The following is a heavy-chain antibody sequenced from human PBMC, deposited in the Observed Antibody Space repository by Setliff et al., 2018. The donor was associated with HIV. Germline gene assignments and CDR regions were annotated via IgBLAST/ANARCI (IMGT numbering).Heavy chain of an antibody. Sequence: ASVKVSCKASGYTFINYAMNWVRQAPGQGLEWMGWINTHTGSPTYAQAFTGRFVFSVDTSVSTAYLQISSLKAEDTAVYYCARALYGDYGGDINWFDPWGQGTPVTVSS. CDR1: GYTFINYA. V-gene: IGHV7-4-1*02. CDR2: INTHTGSP. CDR3: ARALYGDYGGDINWFDP. J-gene: IGHJ5*02. D-gene: IGHD4-17*01.